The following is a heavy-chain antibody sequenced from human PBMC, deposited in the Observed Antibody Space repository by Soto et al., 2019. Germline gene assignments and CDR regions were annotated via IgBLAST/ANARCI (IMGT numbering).Heavy chain of an antibody. V-gene: IGHV4-34*01. CDR1: GGTFIDFC. J-gene: IGHJ6*02. CDR2: INHSGST. CDR3: ARVRQTAYYYYGMDV. Sequence: SEPLRHTWAVDGGTFIDFCWSWISQTKGKGLEWIGEINHSGSTNYNPSLKSRVTISVDTSKNQFSLKLSSVTAADTAVYYCARVRQTAYYYYGMDVWGQGTTVTVSS.